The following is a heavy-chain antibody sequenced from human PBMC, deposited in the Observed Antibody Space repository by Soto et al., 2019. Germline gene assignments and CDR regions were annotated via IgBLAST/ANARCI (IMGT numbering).Heavy chain of an antibody. V-gene: IGHV5-51*01. J-gene: IGHJ6*02. CDR3: ARTSAAGKYYYGMDV. D-gene: IGHD6-13*01. CDR2: IYPGDSDT. CDR1: GYSFTSYW. Sequence: GESRKISCRASGYSFTSYWIGWVRQMPGKGLEWMGIIYPGDSDTRYSPSFQGQVTISADKSISTAYLQWSSLKASDTAMYYCARTSAAGKYYYGMDVWGQGTTVTVSS.